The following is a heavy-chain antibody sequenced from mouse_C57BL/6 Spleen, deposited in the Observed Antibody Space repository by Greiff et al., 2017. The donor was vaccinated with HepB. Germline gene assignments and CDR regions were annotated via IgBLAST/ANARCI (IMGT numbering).Heavy chain of an antibody. D-gene: IGHD3-2*02. J-gene: IGHJ2*01. CDR3: ARGGETAQASYYFDY. CDR1: GFTFSSYG. Sequence: EVKLMESGGDLVKPGGSLKLSCAASGFTFSSYGMSWVRQTPDKRLEWVATISSGGSYTYYPDSVKGRFTISRDNAKNTLYLQMSSLKSEDTAMYYCARGGETAQASYYFDYRGQGTTLTVSS. V-gene: IGHV5-6*02. CDR2: ISSGGSYT.